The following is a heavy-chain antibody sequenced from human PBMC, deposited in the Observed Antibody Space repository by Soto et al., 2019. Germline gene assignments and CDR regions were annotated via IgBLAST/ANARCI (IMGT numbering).Heavy chain of an antibody. CDR2: IYYSGST. D-gene: IGHD3-3*01. Sequence: SETLSLTCTVSGGSIRSGVYYWSWIRQHPGKGLEWIGYIYYSGSTYYNPSLKSRVTISVDTSKNQFSLELSSVTAADTAVYYCARDHYDFSSGSGSYFDYWGQGTLVTVSS. CDR1: GGSIRSGVYY. J-gene: IGHJ4*02. V-gene: IGHV4-31*03. CDR3: ARDHYDFSSGSGSYFDY.